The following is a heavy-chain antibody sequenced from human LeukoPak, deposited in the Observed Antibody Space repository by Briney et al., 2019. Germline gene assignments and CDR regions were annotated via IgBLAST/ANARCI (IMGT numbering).Heavy chain of an antibody. CDR3: ARVEYSSPFVLYYYYYMDV. J-gene: IGHJ6*03. Sequence: SETLSLTCTVSGGSISSYYWSWIRQPPGKGLEWIGSIYYSGSTYYNPSLKSRVTISVDTSKNQFPLKLSSVTAADTAVYYCARVEYSSPFVLYYYYYMDVWGKGTTVTVSS. D-gene: IGHD6-6*01. CDR2: IYYSGST. CDR1: GGSISSYY. V-gene: IGHV4-39*01.